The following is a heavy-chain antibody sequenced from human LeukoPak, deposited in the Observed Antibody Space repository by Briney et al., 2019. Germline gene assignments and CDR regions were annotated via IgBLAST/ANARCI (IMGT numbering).Heavy chain of an antibody. CDR3: ARSVPSLGPDY. D-gene: IGHD2-2*01. J-gene: IGHJ4*02. Sequence: SETLSLTCTVSGGSISSSSYYWGWIRQPPGKGLEWIGSIYYSGSTYYNPSLKSRVTISVDTSKNQFSLKLSCVTAGDTAVYYCARSVPSLGPDYWGQGTLVTVSS. CDR1: GGSISSSSYY. V-gene: IGHV4-39*01. CDR2: IYYSGST.